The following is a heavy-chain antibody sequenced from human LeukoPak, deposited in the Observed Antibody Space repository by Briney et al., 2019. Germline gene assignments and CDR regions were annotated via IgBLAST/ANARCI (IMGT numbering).Heavy chain of an antibody. Sequence: GGSLRLSCAASGFTFSSYSMNWVRQAPGKGLEWVSSISSSSSYIYYADSVKGRFTISRDNAKNSLYLQINSLRAEDTAVYYCASHGSGSYYIPDYWGQGTLVTVSS. V-gene: IGHV3-21*01. CDR3: ASHGSGSYYIPDY. CDR2: ISSSSSYI. CDR1: GFTFSSYS. D-gene: IGHD3-10*01. J-gene: IGHJ4*02.